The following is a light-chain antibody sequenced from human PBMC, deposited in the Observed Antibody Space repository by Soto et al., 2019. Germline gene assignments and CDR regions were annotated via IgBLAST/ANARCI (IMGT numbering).Light chain of an antibody. Sequence: DIQMTQSPSTLSESVGDRVTITCRASQSISSWLAWYQQKPGQAPKLLIYDASSLESGVPSRFSGSGSGTEFTLTISRLQPDDFATYYCQQYNSYPTLGKGNKLEIK. CDR2: DAS. J-gene: IGKJ2*01. V-gene: IGKV1-5*01. CDR1: QSISSW. CDR3: QQYNSYPT.